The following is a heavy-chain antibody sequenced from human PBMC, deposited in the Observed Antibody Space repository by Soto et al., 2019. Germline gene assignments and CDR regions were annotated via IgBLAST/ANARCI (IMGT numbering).Heavy chain of an antibody. Sequence: QVQLVQSGAEVKKPGSSVKVSCKASGGTFSSYAISWVRQSPGQWLEWMGGIIPIFGTANYAQKFQSRVTSTADESTSTAYMELSSLRSEDTAVYYCASRMYYYDSSGYYGYYYYGMDVWGQGTTVTVSS. V-gene: IGHV1-69*01. D-gene: IGHD3-22*01. CDR2: IIPIFGTA. CDR1: GGTFSSYA. J-gene: IGHJ6*02. CDR3: ASRMYYYDSSGYYGYYYYGMDV.